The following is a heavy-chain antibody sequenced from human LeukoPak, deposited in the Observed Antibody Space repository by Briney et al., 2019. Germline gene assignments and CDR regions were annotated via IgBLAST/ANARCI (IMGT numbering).Heavy chain of an antibody. CDR3: ARELCVRGSGSYCPFDY. CDR2: INTNTGNP. D-gene: IGHD3-10*01. J-gene: IGHJ4*02. CDR1: GYTFNKYS. V-gene: IGHV7-4-1*02. Sequence: ASVKVSCKASGYTFNKYSMNWVRQAPGQGLEWMGWINTNTGNPTYGQGFTGRFVFSLDTSVSTAYLQISSLKAEDTAVYYCARELCVRGSGSYCPFDYWGQGTLVTVSS.